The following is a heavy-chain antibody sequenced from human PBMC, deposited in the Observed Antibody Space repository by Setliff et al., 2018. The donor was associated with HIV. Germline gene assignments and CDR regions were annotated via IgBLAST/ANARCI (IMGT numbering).Heavy chain of an antibody. CDR2: INAGDGNT. J-gene: IGHJ1*01. CDR3: ARDDIVGASSTAPRH. D-gene: IGHD1-26*01. V-gene: IGHV1-3*01. CDR1: GYTFTSYA. Sequence: ASVKVSCKASGYTFTSYAMHWVRQAPGQSLEWMGWINAGDGNTKFSQNFQDRVTITRDTSASTAYLELSSLRSEDTAVYYCARDDIVGASSTAPRHWGQGTLVTVSS.